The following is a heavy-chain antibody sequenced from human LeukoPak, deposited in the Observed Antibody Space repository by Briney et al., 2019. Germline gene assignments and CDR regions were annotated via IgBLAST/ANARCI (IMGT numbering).Heavy chain of an antibody. D-gene: IGHD4-17*01. CDR1: GGSFSAYY. J-gene: IGHJ4*02. V-gene: IGHV4-34*01. CDR3: ARGQGTVATH. CDR2: INHSGRA. Sequence: SETLSLTCAVSGGSFSAYYWTWIRQPPGKGLEWIGEINHSGRANYNPSLKSRVTMSLDTSKNQFSLKLSSVTAADTAVYYCARGQGTVATHWGQGTLVTVSS.